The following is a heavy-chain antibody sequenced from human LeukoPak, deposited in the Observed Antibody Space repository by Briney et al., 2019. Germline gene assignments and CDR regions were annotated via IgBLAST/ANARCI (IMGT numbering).Heavy chain of an antibody. CDR1: GFTFSSYG. CDR3: AREGVTGYSSGWYEGYYGMDV. CDR2: IWYDGSNK. Sequence: GGSLRLSCAASGFTFSSYGMHWVRQAPGKGLEWVAVIWYDGSNKYYADSVKGRFTISRDNSKNTLYLQMNSLRVEDTAVYYCAREGVTGYSSGWYEGYYGMDVWGQGTTVAVSS. D-gene: IGHD6-19*01. J-gene: IGHJ6*02. V-gene: IGHV3-33*01.